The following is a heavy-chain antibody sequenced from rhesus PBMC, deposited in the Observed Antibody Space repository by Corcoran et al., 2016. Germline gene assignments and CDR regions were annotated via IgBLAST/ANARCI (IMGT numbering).Heavy chain of an antibody. J-gene: IGHJ5-2*02. Sequence: QVKLQQWGEGLVKPSETLSLTCAVYGGSIRGYYWSWIRQPPGQGLEWIGNIDGNSASTNYNPSHKNRGTMSKETDKNQFSLKGSSVTAADTAVYYCAREMGVVMNSWGVWGRGVLVTVS. D-gene: IGHD3-28*01. V-gene: IGHV4-73*01. CDR1: GGSIRGYY. CDR3: AREMGVVMNSWGV. CDR2: IDGNSAST.